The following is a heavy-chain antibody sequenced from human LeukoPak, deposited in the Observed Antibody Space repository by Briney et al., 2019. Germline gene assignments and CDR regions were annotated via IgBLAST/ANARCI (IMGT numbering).Heavy chain of an antibody. CDR2: ISGSGGST. CDR1: GFTFSSYA. J-gene: IGHJ4*02. V-gene: IGHV3-23*01. D-gene: IGHD4-11*01. Sequence: HPGGSLRLSCAASGFTFSSYAMSWVRQAPGKGLEWVSAISGSGGSTYYADSVKGRFTISRDNSKNTLYLQMNSLRAEDTAVYYCAKVSWYSNYPGVYWGQGTLVTVSS. CDR3: AKVSWYSNYPGVY.